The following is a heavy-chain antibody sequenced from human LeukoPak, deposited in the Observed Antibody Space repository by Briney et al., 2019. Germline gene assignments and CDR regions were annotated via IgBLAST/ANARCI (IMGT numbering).Heavy chain of an antibody. CDR1: GYTFTGYY. V-gene: IGHV1-2*02. D-gene: IGHD2-15*01. CDR2: INPNSGGT. J-gene: IGHJ4*02. Sequence: ASVKVSCKASGYTFTGYYMHWVRQAPGQGLEWMGWINPNSGGTNYAQKLQGRVTMTTDTSTSTAYMELRSLRSDDTAVYYCARATFRYCSGGSCYSVFDYWGQGTLVTVSS. CDR3: ARATFRYCSGGSCYSVFDY.